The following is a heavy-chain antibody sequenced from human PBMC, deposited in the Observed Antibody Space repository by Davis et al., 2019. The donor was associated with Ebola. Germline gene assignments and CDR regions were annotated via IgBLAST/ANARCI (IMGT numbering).Heavy chain of an antibody. V-gene: IGHV1-69*10. D-gene: IGHD3-3*01. J-gene: IGHJ4*02. CDR3: ARHLNPRSPFSFWSGYTNLYYFDY. CDR2: IIPILGVA. CDR1: GGTFNTFA. Sequence: SVPVSCKASGGTFNTFAFSWVRQAPGQGLEWMGGIIPILGVAHYAQNFQGRVTITADESTNTAYMELSSLRSEDTAMYYCARHLNPRSPFSFWSGYTNLYYFDYWGQGTLVTVSS.